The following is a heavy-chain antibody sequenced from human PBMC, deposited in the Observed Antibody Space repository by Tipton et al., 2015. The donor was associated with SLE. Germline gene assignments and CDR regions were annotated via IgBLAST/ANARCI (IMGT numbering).Heavy chain of an antibody. Sequence: TLSLTCTVSNGSITSLYDYWGWVRQPPGKGLEWLGSVFYGWRYYYNASLRSRVTISVDTVKTQVSLKLTSVTAADTAMYYCARAGVGDSNWFDPWGQGTLVTVSS. CDR1: NGSITSLYDY. D-gene: IGHD2-21*01. J-gene: IGHJ5*02. CDR3: ARAGVGDSNWFDP. CDR2: VFYGWRY. V-gene: IGHV4-39*07.